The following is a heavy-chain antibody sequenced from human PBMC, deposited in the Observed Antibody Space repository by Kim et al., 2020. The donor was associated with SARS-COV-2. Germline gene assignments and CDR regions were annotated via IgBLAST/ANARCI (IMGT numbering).Heavy chain of an antibody. J-gene: IGHJ4*02. Sequence: NKYYPESVQGRFTISRDNSKNTLYLQMNSVRAEDTAVYYCATAEQWLLDYWGQGTLVTVSS. CDR2: NK. V-gene: IGHV3-30*02. CDR3: ATAEQWLLDY. D-gene: IGHD6-19*01.